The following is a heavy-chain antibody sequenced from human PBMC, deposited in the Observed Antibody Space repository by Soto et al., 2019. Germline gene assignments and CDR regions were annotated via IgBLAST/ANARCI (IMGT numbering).Heavy chain of an antibody. CDR2: ISSSGSTI. J-gene: IGHJ6*02. CDR3: GREGVMGGGGGGDYYYYGMDV. Sequence: GGSLRLSCAASGFTFSSYEMNWVRQAPGKGLEWVSYISSSGSTIYYADSVKGRFTISGDNAKNSLYLQMNSLRAEDTAVYYWGREGVMGGGGGGDYYYYGMDVWGQGTTVTVSS. D-gene: IGHD2-8*01. V-gene: IGHV3-48*03. CDR1: GFTFSSYE.